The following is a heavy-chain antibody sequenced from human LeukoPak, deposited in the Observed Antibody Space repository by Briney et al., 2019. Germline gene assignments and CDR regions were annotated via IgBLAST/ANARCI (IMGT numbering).Heavy chain of an antibody. CDR3: AKGVVPAAIRVVDY. CDR2: ISASGGST. V-gene: IGHV3-23*01. CDR1: GFTFSSYA. J-gene: IGHJ4*02. Sequence: GGSLRLSCAASGFTFSSYAMSWVRQAPGKGLEWVSAISASGGSTYYADSVKGRFTISRDKSQNTLYLQVNSLRAEDTAVYYCAKGVVPAAIRVVDYWGQGTLVTVSS. D-gene: IGHD2-2*01.